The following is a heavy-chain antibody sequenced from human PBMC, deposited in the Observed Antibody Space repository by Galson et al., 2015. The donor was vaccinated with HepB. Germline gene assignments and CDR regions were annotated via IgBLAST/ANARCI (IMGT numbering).Heavy chain of an antibody. CDR2: IYSGGST. CDR3: ASLPAAAKGYYYMDV. CDR1: GFTVSSNY. D-gene: IGHD2-2*01. J-gene: IGHJ6*03. V-gene: IGHV3-53*01. Sequence: SLRLSCAASGFTVSSNYMSWVRQAPGKGLEWVSVIYSGGSTYYADSVKDRFTISRDNSKNTLYLQMNSLRAEDTAVYYCASLPAAAKGYYYMDVWGKGTTVTVSS.